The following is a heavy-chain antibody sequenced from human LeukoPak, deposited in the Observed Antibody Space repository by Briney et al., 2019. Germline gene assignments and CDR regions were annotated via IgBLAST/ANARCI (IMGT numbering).Heavy chain of an antibody. Sequence: SQTLSLTCIVSGGSIISGDYYWTWIRQPPGKGLEWIGYIYHNGDSYYNPSLRSRISISVDTSKNQFSLKLSSVTAADTAVYYCARAGVVPAAINRAFDIWGQGSLVTVSS. CDR3: ARAGVVPAAINRAFDI. CDR2: IYHNGDS. CDR1: GGSIISGDYY. V-gene: IGHV4-30-4*08. D-gene: IGHD2-2*02. J-gene: IGHJ3*02.